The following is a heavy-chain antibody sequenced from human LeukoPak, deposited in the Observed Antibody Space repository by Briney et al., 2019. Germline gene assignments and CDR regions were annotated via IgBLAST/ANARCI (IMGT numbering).Heavy chain of an antibody. CDR1: GGSISSSY. CDR3: ARGGDDYGDH. D-gene: IGHD4-17*01. V-gene: IGHV4-59*01. J-gene: IGHJ4*02. CDR2: IYHSGST. Sequence: SETLSLTCTISGGSISSSYWTWIRQPPGKGLEWIGNIYHSGSTNYNPSLKSRVTISVDKSKNQFSLKLSSVTAADTAVYYWARGGDDYGDHWGQGTLVTVSS.